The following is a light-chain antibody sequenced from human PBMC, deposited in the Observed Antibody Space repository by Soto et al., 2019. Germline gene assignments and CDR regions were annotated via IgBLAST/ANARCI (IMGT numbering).Light chain of an antibody. J-gene: IGKJ5*01. CDR2: GAS. CDR1: QSIRTW. CDR3: QQYAGPPTT. Sequence: QVTQSPSYLSASVGDSVTITCRASQSIRTWLAWYQQKPGTPPKLLIYGASTLESGVPSRFSGGGSGTDFTLTISRLEPEDFAVYFCQQYAGPPTTFGQGTRLEIK. V-gene: IGKV1-5*01.